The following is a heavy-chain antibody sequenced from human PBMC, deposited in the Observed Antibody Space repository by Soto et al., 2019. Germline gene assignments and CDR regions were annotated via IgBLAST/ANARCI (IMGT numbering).Heavy chain of an antibody. Sequence: QVQVVESGGGVVQPGRSLRLSCAASGFTFSDYAMHWVRQAPGKGLEWVTVTSYDGSTKYYADSVKGRFTISRDNPRNTLYLQMNSLRPEDTAVYYCASDGYAYGPNYCDYWGQGTLVTVSS. D-gene: IGHD3-16*01. J-gene: IGHJ4*02. CDR1: GFTFSDYA. V-gene: IGHV3-30*03. CDR3: ASDGYAYGPNYCDY. CDR2: TSYDGSTK.